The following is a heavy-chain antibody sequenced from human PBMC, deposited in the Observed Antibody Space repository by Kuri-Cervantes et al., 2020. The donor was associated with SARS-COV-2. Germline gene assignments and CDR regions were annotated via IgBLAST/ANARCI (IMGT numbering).Heavy chain of an antibody. V-gene: IGHV3-30*02. Sequence: GESLKISCAASGFTFSSYSMNWVRQAPGKGLEWVTFIRFDKSKEYYADSVKGRFTISRDNAKNSLYLQMNSLRAEDTAVYYCAHLGTVLYWGQGTLVTVSS. D-gene: IGHD4-17*01. J-gene: IGHJ4*02. CDR3: AHLGTVLY. CDR1: GFTFSSYS. CDR2: IRFDKSKE.